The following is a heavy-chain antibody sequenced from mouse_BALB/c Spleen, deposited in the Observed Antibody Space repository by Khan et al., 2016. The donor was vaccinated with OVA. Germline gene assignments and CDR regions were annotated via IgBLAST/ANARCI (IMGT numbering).Heavy chain of an antibody. CDR1: GFTFNSYG. D-gene: IGHD1-1*01. V-gene: IGHV5-17*02. CDR3: ATSYYYGYYFDY. CDR2: ISGDSNTI. J-gene: IGHJ2*01. Sequence: EVELVESGGGLVQPGGSRKLSCAASGFTFNSYGMHWIRQAPEKGLEWVAYISGDSNTIHYADTVKGRFTISRDTPTNTLFLQMTSLMSEDTAMYYCATSYYYGYYFDYWGPGTTLTVS.